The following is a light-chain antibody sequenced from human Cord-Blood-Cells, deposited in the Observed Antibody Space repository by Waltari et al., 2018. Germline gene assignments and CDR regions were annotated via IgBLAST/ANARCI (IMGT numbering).Light chain of an antibody. CDR2: GNS. Sequence: SRLTQPPSVSGGPGQRFPICCPRSSSTIGAGYDSHWYQQLPGTAPNPLLYGNSNRPSGVPDRFSGSKSGTSASLAITGLQAEDEADYYCQSYDSSLSGWVFGGGTKLTVL. CDR1: SSTIGAGYD. V-gene: IGLV1-40*01. CDR3: QSYDSSLSGWV. J-gene: IGLJ3*02.